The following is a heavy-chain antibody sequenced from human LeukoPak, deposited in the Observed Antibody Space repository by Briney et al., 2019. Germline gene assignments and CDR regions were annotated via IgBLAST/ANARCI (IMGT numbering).Heavy chain of an antibody. J-gene: IGHJ4*02. CDR1: GYTFTGYY. D-gene: IGHD3-10*01. Sequence: ASVKVSCKASGYTFTGYYMHWVRQAPGQGLEWMGWINPNSGGTNYAQKFQGRVIMTRDTSISTAYMELSRLRSDDTAVYYCARGLWFGDNGDYWGQGTLVTVSS. CDR2: INPNSGGT. V-gene: IGHV1-2*02. CDR3: ARGLWFGDNGDY.